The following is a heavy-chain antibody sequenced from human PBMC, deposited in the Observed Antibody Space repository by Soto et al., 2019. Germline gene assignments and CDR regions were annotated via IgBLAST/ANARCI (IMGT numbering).Heavy chain of an antibody. CDR1: GFSLSTNGVA. V-gene: IGHV2-5*02. Sequence: QITLRESGPALVKPTQTLTLTCTFSGFSLSTNGVAVGWIRQPPGNALEWLALIFWDDDARYSPSLKSRLTITKDPSKTQVALIMTKMDPVDTGTSYCTHTSGHSSTGADNWGQGTQVTVSS. CDR3: THTSGHSSTGADN. CDR2: IFWDDDA. J-gene: IGHJ4*02. D-gene: IGHD6-19*01.